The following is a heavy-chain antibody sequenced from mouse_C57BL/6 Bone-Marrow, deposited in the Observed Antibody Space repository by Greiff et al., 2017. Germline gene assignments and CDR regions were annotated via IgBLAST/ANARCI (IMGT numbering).Heavy chain of an antibody. Sequence: EVQLVESGAELVRPGASVKLSCTASGFNIKDDYMHWVKQRPEQGLAWIGWIDPENGDTEYASQFQGKATITAATSTNTAYLQLSSLTSEDTAVYYCTTNYYGSSPWFAYWGQGTLVTVSA. V-gene: IGHV14-4*01. CDR3: TTNYYGSSPWFAY. J-gene: IGHJ3*01. D-gene: IGHD1-1*01. CDR1: GFNIKDDY. CDR2: IDPENGDT.